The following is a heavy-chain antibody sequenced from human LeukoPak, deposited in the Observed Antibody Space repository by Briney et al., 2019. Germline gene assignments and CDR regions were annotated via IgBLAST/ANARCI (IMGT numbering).Heavy chain of an antibody. CDR2: IFTSGSP. D-gene: IGHD2/OR15-2a*01. Sequence: SETLSHTSIVPLGSPSVPLSYSIPQAPGKGLEWIGHIFTSGSPNYSPSLKSRVTFSRDTARSQIYLRITSVTAADTAIYYCARSEGRRFYDSERKCITLTTWGREIMVIVSS. CDR3: ARSEGRRFYDSERKCITLTT. CDR1: LGSPSVPL. V-gene: IGHV4-4*07. J-gene: IGHJ3*01.